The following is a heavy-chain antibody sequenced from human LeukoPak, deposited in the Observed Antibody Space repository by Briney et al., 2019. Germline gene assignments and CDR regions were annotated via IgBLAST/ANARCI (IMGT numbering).Heavy chain of an antibody. CDR2: MNPNSGNT. Sequence: GASVKVSCKASGYTFTSYDINWVRQATGQGLEWMGWMNPNSGNTGYAQKFQGRVTMTRNTSISTAYMELSSLRSEDTAVYYCARGRVSHDAFDIWGQGTKVTVSS. CDR3: ARGRVSHDAFDI. D-gene: IGHD6-6*01. J-gene: IGHJ3*02. CDR1: GYTFTSYD. V-gene: IGHV1-8*01.